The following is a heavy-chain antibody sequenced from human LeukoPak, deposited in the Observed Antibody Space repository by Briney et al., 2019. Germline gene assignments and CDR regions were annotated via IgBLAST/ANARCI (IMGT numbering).Heavy chain of an antibody. CDR1: GGSFSGYY. V-gene: IGHV4-34*01. J-gene: IGHJ4*02. D-gene: IGHD3-10*01. CDR2: INHSGST. CDR3: ARGGFELPLGSYNDY. Sequence: SETLSLTCAVYGGSFSGYYWSWIRQPPGKGLEWIGEINHSGSTNYNPSLESRVTMSVDSSENQFSLKLSSVTAADTAVYYCARGGFELPLGSYNDYWGQGTLVTVSS.